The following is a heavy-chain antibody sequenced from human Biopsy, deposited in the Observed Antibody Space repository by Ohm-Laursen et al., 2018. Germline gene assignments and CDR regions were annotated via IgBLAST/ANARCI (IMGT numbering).Heavy chain of an antibody. CDR1: GNTFATYH. J-gene: IGHJ6*02. CDR3: ARAGVGSDGTDSYYYGMDV. CDR2: ISPSGATT. V-gene: IGHV1-46*01. D-gene: IGHD5-24*01. Sequence: GASVTVSCTASGNTFATYHIHWVRQAPGHGLEWMGVISPSGATTSFSQKFHDRITMTRDTSTGTVYMDLNSLGSEDTAVYDRARAGVGSDGTDSYYYGMDVWGPGTTVTVSS.